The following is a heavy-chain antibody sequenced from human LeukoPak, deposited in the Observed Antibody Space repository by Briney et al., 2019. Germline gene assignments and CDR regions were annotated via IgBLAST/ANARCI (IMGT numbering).Heavy chain of an antibody. CDR3: ASATDPGVGATPFDY. J-gene: IGHJ4*02. CDR1: GFTFSRYS. V-gene: IGHV3-48*04. D-gene: IGHD1-26*01. Sequence: GGSLRLSCAASGFTFSRYSMNWVRQAPGKQLEWVSGISPSGGTTYYADSLKGRFSISRDNAKNSLYLQMNSLRAEDTAVYYCASATDPGVGATPFDYWGQGTLVTVSS. CDR2: ISPSGGTT.